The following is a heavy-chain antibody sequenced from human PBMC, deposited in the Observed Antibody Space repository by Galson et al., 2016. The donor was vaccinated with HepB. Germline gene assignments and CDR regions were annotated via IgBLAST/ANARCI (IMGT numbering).Heavy chain of an antibody. D-gene: IGHD2/OR15-2a*01. V-gene: IGHV1-18*01. CDR1: GYTFTTSG. J-gene: IGHJ4*02. CDR3: ARDVQYRFDS. Sequence: SVKVSCKAFGYTFTTSGTSWVRQAPGQGLEWMGWISTYSGDTKYAQNSQGGLTLTTDSSTTTAYMELRSLRFDDTAMYYCARDVQYRFDSWGQGTLVTVSS. CDR2: ISTYSGDT.